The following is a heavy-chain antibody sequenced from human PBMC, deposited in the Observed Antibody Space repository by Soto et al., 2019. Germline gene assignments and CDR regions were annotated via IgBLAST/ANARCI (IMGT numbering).Heavy chain of an antibody. V-gene: IGHV1-2*04. Sequence: WASVKVSCKASGYTFTGYYMHWVRQAPGQGLEWMGWINPNSGGTNYAQKFQGWVTMTRDTSISTAYMELGRLRSDDTSVYYCARGLRGCSSTSCYWAYYYYGMDVWGQGTTVTVSS. CDR3: ARGLRGCSSTSCYWAYYYYGMDV. D-gene: IGHD2-2*01. CDR2: INPNSGGT. CDR1: GYTFTGYY. J-gene: IGHJ6*02.